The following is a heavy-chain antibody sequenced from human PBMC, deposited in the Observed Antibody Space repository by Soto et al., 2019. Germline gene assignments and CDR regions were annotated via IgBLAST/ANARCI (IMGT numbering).Heavy chain of an antibody. D-gene: IGHD3-3*01. CDR2: IYYSGST. CDR1: GGSISSSSYY. J-gene: IGHJ4*02. Sequence: PSETLSLTCTVSGGSISSSSYYWGWIRQPPGKGLEWIGSIYYSGSTYYKPSLKSRVTISVDTSKNQFSLKLSSVTAADTAVYYCARTDYDFCPDYWGQGTLVTVSS. V-gene: IGHV4-39*01. CDR3: ARTDYDFCPDY.